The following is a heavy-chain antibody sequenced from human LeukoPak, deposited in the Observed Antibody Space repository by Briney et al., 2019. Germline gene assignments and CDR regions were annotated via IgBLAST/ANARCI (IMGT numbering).Heavy chain of an antibody. CDR1: GGSISSYY. J-gene: IGHJ4*02. D-gene: IGHD3-10*01. CDR3: ARDHRGSGTYDY. Sequence: SETLSLTCTVSGGSISSYYWSWIRQPPGKGLEWIGYIHYSGNTNHNPSLKSRVTISVDTSKNQFSLKLSSVTAADTAVYYCARDHRGSGTYDYWGQGTLVTVSS. CDR2: IHYSGNT. V-gene: IGHV4-59*13.